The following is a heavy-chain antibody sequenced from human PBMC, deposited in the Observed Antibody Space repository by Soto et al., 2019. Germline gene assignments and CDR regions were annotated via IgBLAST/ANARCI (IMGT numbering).Heavy chain of an antibody. Sequence: SETLSLTCTVSGGSISSYYWSWIRQPPGKGLEWIGYIYYSGSTNYNPSLKSRVTISVDTSKNQFSLKLSSVTAADTVVYYCARSRHSVSFEMNYWGQGTLVTVSS. D-gene: IGHD1-26*01. CDR1: GGSISSYY. J-gene: IGHJ4*02. V-gene: IGHV4-59*08. CDR2: IYYSGST. CDR3: ARSRHSVSFEMNY.